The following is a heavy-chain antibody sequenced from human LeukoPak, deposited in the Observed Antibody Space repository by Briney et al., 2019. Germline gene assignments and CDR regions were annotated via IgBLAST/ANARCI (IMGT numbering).Heavy chain of an antibody. Sequence: GGSLRLSCAASGFTVSSNYMSWVRQAPGKGLEWVSVIYSGGSTYYADSVKGRFTISRDNSKNTLYLQMNSLRAEDTAVYYCARRYSGSELDYWGQGTLVTVSS. CDR3: ARRYSGSELDY. CDR2: IYSGGST. J-gene: IGHJ4*02. CDR1: GFTVSSNY. V-gene: IGHV3-53*01. D-gene: IGHD1-26*01.